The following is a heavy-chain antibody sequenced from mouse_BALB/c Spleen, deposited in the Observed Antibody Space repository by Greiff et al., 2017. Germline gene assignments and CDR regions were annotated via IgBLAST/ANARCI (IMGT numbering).Heavy chain of an antibody. Sequence: VQLQQSGPELVKPGASVKMSCKASGYTFTSYVMHWVKQKPGQGLEWIGYINPYNDGTKYNEKFKGKATLTSDKSSSTAYMELSSLTSEDSAVYYCARETARATPYAMDYWGQGTSVTVSS. J-gene: IGHJ4*01. CDR2: INPYNDGT. CDR3: ARETARATPYAMDY. CDR1: GYTFTSYV. V-gene: IGHV1-14*01. D-gene: IGHD3-2*01.